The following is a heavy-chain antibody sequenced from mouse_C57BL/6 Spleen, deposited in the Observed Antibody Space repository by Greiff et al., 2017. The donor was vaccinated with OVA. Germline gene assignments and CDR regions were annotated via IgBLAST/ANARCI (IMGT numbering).Heavy chain of an antibody. CDR3: TVMITTGYYYAMDY. V-gene: IGHV1-15*01. J-gene: IGHJ4*01. CDR1: GYTFTDYE. D-gene: IGHD2-4*01. CDR2: IDPETGGT. Sequence: QVQLQQSGAELVRPGASVTLSCKASGYTFTDYEMHWVKQTPVHGLEWIGAIDPETGGTAYNQKFKGKAILTADQSSSTAYMELRSLTSEDSAVYYCTVMITTGYYYAMDYWGQGTSVTVSS.